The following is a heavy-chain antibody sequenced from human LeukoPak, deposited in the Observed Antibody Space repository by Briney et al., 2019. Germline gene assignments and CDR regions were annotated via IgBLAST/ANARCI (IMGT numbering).Heavy chain of an antibody. CDR2: INSDGSST. Sequence: GGSLRLSCTASGFTFSSYGMHWVRQAPGKGLVWVSRINSDGSSTSYADSVRGRFSISRDNAKNTLYLQMNSLRAEDTAVYCCARGLSGFASSLGYWGQGALVTVSA. CDR1: GFTFSSYG. J-gene: IGHJ4*02. CDR3: ARGLSGFASSLGY. D-gene: IGHD2-2*01. V-gene: IGHV3-74*01.